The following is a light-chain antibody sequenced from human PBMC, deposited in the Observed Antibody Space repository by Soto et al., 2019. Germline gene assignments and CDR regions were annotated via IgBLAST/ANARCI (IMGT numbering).Light chain of an antibody. CDR2: AAS. J-gene: IGKJ2*01. CDR3: QQGYSTPYT. V-gene: IGKV1-39*01. CDR1: QSISNY. Sequence: DIQMTQSPSSLSASVGDRVTITCRASQSISNYLNWYQQKPGKAPKLLIYAASTLQSGVPSRFSGSGSGTGFTLAISSLQPEDFATYYCQQGYSTPYTFGQGTKVEIK.